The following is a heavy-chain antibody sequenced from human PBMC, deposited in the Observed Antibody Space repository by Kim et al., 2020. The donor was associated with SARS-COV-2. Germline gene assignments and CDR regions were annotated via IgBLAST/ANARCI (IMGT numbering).Heavy chain of an antibody. V-gene: IGHV4-59*01. D-gene: IGHD2-15*01. CDR2: IYYSGST. CDR1: GGSISSYY. J-gene: IGHJ3*02. Sequence: SETLSLTCTVSGGSISSYYWSWIRQPPGKGLEWIGYIYYSGSTNYNPSLKSRVTISVDTSKNQFSLKLSSVTAADTAVYYCARWYCSGGSCYDAFDIWGQGTMVTVSS. CDR3: ARWYCSGGSCYDAFDI.